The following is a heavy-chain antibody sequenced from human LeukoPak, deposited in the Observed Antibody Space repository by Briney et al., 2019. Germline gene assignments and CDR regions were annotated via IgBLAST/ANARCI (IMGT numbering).Heavy chain of an antibody. CDR3: TRVLLWFGELLTQYVEY. Sequence: GGSLRLSCAASGFTFSNAWMSWVRQAPGKGLEWVGRIKSKTDGGTTDYAAPVKGRFTISRDDSKNTLYLQMNSLKTEDTAGYYCTRVLLWFGELLTQYVEYWGPGTLVTVSS. CDR2: IKSKTDGGTT. V-gene: IGHV3-15*01. D-gene: IGHD3-10*01. CDR1: GFTFSNAW. J-gene: IGHJ4*02.